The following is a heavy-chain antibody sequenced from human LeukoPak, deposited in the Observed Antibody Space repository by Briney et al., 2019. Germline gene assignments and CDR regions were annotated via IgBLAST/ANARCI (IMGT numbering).Heavy chain of an antibody. J-gene: IGHJ6*03. CDR1: GYTFTGYY. D-gene: IGHD3-3*01. CDR3: ARDTGRSGYYQPTENYYYYYYMDV. CDR2: INPNSGGT. V-gene: IGHV1-2*02. Sequence: ASVKVSCKASGYTFTGYYMHWVRQAPGQGLEWMGWINPNSGGTNYAQKFQGRVTMTRDTSISTAYMELSSLRSEDTAVYYCARDTGRSGYYQPTENYYYYYYMDVWGKGTTVTVSS.